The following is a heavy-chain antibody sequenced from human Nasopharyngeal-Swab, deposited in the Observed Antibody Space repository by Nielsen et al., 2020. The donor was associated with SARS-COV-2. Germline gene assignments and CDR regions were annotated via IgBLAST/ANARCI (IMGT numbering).Heavy chain of an antibody. CDR1: GYTFTSYY. D-gene: IGHD2-2*01. CDR3: ARGHSRIIVVVPWRKGYFDY. CDR2: INPSGGST. Sequence: ASVTVSCKASGYTFTSYYMHWVRQAPGQGLEGMGIINPSGGSTSYAQKFQGRVTMTRDTSTSTVYMELSSLRSEDTAVYYCARGHSRIIVVVPWRKGYFDYWGQGTLVTVSS. V-gene: IGHV1-46*01. J-gene: IGHJ4*02.